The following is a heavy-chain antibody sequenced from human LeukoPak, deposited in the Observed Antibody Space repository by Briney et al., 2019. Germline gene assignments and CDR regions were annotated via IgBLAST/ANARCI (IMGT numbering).Heavy chain of an antibody. CDR2: ISGDGGTI. V-gene: IGHV3-23*01. J-gene: IGHJ4*02. Sequence: GGSLRLSCAASGFTLRSSAMSWVRQAPGKGLEWVSAISGDGGTISYAASVRGRFTISRDNAKNTLFLQMSSLRAGDTALYYCARGRVEMATIRLESDYWGQGTLVTVSS. D-gene: IGHD5-24*01. CDR3: ARGRVEMATIRLESDY. CDR1: GFTLRSSA.